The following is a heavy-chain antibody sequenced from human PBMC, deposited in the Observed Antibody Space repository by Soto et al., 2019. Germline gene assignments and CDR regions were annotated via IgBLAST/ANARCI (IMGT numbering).Heavy chain of an antibody. Sequence: QVQLQESGPGLVKPSETLSLTCTVSGGSISSYYWSWIRQPPGKGLEWIGYISDSGSTNYNPSLRSRVTISGDTSNNQFSLELSSVTAADTAVYYCARRIKYYYAMDVWGQGTTVTVSS. CDR1: GGSISSYY. V-gene: IGHV4-59*08. D-gene: IGHD2-15*01. J-gene: IGHJ6*02. CDR3: ARRIKYYYAMDV. CDR2: ISDSGST.